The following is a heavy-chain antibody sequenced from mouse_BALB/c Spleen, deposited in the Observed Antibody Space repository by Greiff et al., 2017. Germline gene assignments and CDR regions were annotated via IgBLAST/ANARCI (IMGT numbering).Heavy chain of an antibody. CDR3: AREGWLLRGAMDY. J-gene: IGHJ4*01. Sequence: VQLQQSGPGLVQPSQCLSITCTASGFSLTSYGVHWVRQSPGKGLEWLGVIWSGGSTDYNAAFISRLGISKDNSKSQVFFKMNRLQANDPAIYYGAREGWLLRGAMDYWGQGTSVTVSS. CDR1: GFSLTSYG. D-gene: IGHD2-3*01. V-gene: IGHV2-2*02. CDR2: IWSGGST.